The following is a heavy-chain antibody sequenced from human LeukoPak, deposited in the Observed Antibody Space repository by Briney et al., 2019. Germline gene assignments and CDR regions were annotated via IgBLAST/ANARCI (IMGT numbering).Heavy chain of an antibody. V-gene: IGHV1-18*01. CDR1: GYTFTSYG. CDR2: ISAYNGNT. Sequence: ASVKVSCKASGYTFTSYGISWVRQAPGQGLEWMGWISAYNGNTNYAQKLQGRVTMTTDTSTSTAYMELRSLRSDDTAVYYCARETTVGYSSSWYNGYYYYYYMDVWGKGTTVTVSS. J-gene: IGHJ6*03. CDR3: ARETTVGYSSSWYNGYYYYYYMDV. D-gene: IGHD6-13*01.